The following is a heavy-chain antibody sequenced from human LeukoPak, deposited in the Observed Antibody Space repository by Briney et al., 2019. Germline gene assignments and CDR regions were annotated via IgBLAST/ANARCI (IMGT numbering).Heavy chain of an antibody. J-gene: IGHJ4*02. D-gene: IGHD2-21*02. V-gene: IGHV1-2*02. CDR1: GYTFTGYY. CDR2: INPNSGGT. CDR3: ARLCGAACYTPASDY. Sequence: ASVKVSCKASGYTFTGYYMHWVRQAPGQGLEWMGWINPNSGGTNYAQKFQGRVTMTRDTSINTAYIELSRLRSDDTAVYCCARLCGAACYTPASDYWGQGTLVTVSS.